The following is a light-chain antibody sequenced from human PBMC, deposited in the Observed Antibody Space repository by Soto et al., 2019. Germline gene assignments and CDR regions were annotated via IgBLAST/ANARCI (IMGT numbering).Light chain of an antibody. Sequence: TQSPATLSLSPGERGTLSCRASQSVGTMLVWYQQKPGQAPRLLIYGASTRAPGIPVRFSGSGSGTEFTLTITSLQSEDFAVYYCQGYNDWRPITFGGGTKVDIK. V-gene: IGKV3-15*01. CDR3: QGYNDWRPIT. J-gene: IGKJ4*01. CDR1: QSVGTM. CDR2: GAS.